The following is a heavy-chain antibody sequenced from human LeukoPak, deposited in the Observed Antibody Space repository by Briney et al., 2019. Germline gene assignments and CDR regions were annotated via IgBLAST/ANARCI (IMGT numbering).Heavy chain of an antibody. Sequence: ASVKVSCKASGYTFTSYYMHWVRQAPGQGLEWMGIINPSGGSTSYAQKFQGRVTMTRNTSISTAYMELSSLRSEDTAVYYCARGRRWGSGTYYYMDVWGKGTTVTISS. CDR2: INPSGGST. CDR1: GYTFTSYY. V-gene: IGHV1-46*01. D-gene: IGHD3-10*01. J-gene: IGHJ6*03. CDR3: ARGRRWGSGTYYYMDV.